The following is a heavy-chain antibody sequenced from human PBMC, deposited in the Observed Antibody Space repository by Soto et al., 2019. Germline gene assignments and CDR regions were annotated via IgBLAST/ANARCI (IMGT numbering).Heavy chain of an antibody. CDR1: GFDASVNY. V-gene: IGHV3-66*01. CDR2: INSGGNT. J-gene: IGHJ6*02. CDR3: VRENYYYGMDV. Sequence: EVQLVESGGTLVQPGGSLRLSCAASGFDASVNYMTWVRQAPVKGLEWVSAINSGGNTFYADSVKGRFTISRDNSKHTLYLQMNSLRVEDTAMYYCVRENYYYGMDVWGQGTAVTVSS.